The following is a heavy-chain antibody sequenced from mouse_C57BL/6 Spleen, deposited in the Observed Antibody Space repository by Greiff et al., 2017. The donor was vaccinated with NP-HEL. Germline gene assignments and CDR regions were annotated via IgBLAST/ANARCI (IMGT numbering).Heavy chain of an antibody. CDR3: ARGGNYDTWFAY. D-gene: IGHD2-1*01. CDR2: ISYDGSN. Sequence: EVQLVESGPGLVKPSQSLSLTCSVTGYSITSGYYWNWIRQFPGNKLEWMGYISYDGSNNYNQSLKNRISITRDTSKNQFFLKLNSVTTEDTATYYCARGGNYDTWFAYWGKGTLVTVSA. CDR1: GYSITSGYY. V-gene: IGHV3-6*01. J-gene: IGHJ3*01.